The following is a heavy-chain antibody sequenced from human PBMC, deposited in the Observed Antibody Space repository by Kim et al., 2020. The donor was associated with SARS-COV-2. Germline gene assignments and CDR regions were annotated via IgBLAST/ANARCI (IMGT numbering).Heavy chain of an antibody. J-gene: IGHJ4*02. D-gene: IGHD3-10*01. CDR1: GFTFTDYW. V-gene: IGHV3-74*01. Sequence: GGSLRLSCTTSGFTFTDYWIHWVRQAPGKGLVWVSYVNNDGISTGYADSVKGRFTISRDNAKNTLYLQMNSLRLEDTAVYYCARGYGSGTNYWGQGTLVT. CDR3: ARGYGSGTNY. CDR2: VNNDGIST.